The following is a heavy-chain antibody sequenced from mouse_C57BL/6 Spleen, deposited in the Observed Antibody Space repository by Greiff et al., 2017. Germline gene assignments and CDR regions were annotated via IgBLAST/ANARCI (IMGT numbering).Heavy chain of an antibody. CDR2: ISGGGGNT. CDR3: ARHRYYGYDDYAMDY. Sequence: EVKVEESGGGLVKPGGSLKLSCAASGFTFSSYTMSWVRQTPEKRLEWVATISGGGGNTYYPDSVKGRFTISRDNAKNTLYLQMSSLRSEDTALYYCARHRYYGYDDYAMDYWGQGTSVTVSS. D-gene: IGHD2-2*01. V-gene: IGHV5-9*01. J-gene: IGHJ4*01. CDR1: GFTFSSYT.